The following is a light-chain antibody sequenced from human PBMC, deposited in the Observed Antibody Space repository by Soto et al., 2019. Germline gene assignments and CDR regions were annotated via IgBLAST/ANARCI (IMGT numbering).Light chain of an antibody. Sequence: NFMLTQPHSVSESPGKTVTISCTRSSGSIASNYVQWYQQRPGSSPTTVIYDDHQRPSGVPDRFSGSIDSSSNSASLTISGLKTEDEADYYCQSYDSSNPVVFGGGTKLTVL. J-gene: IGLJ2*01. CDR2: DDH. CDR3: QSYDSSNPVV. CDR1: SGSIASNY. V-gene: IGLV6-57*01.